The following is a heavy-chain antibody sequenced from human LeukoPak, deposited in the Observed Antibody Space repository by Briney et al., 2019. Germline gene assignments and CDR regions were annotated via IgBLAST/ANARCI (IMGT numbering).Heavy chain of an antibody. CDR2: SYRSGCT. V-gene: IGHV4-30-2*01. Sequence: PSETLSLTCAGSGGSISSGGYSWSCIRQPPGKGLEWIAYSYRSGCTYYNPSIKSRATISVARSKNQFSLKLSSVTAVDKAVYYCARLGDTVSTDRYFDYWGQGTLVTVSS. CDR3: ARLGDTVSTDRYFDY. CDR1: GGSISSGGYS. J-gene: IGHJ4*02. D-gene: IGHD5/OR15-5a*01.